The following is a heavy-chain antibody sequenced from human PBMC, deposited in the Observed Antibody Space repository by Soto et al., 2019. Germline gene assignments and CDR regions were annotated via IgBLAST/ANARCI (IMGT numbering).Heavy chain of an antibody. Sequence: PGGSLRLSCAASGFTFSSYAMHWVRQAPGKGLEWVAVISYDGSNKYYADSVKGRFTISRDNSKNTLYLQMNSLRAEDTAVYYCARGAIWYYYDSSDLDGDYWGQGTLVTVSS. J-gene: IGHJ4*02. CDR3: ARGAIWYYYDSSDLDGDY. V-gene: IGHV3-30-3*01. CDR1: GFTFSSYA. CDR2: ISYDGSNK. D-gene: IGHD3-22*01.